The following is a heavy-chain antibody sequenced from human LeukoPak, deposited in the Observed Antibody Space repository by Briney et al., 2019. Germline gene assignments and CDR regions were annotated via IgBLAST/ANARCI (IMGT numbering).Heavy chain of an antibody. CDR3: ATIGPQWLVREYYFDY. CDR2: ISGSGDSR. V-gene: IGHV3-23*01. D-gene: IGHD6-19*01. J-gene: IGHJ4*02. CDR1: GFTFSNYP. Sequence: GGSLRLSCAASGFTFSNYPMTWVRQAPGKGLEWVSAISGSGDSRKYADSVKGRFTISRDNSKNTLYLQMNSLRAEDTAVYYCATIGPQWLVREYYFDYWGQGTLVTVSS.